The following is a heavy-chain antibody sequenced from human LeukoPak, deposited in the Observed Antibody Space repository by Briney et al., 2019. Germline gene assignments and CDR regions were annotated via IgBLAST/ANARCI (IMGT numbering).Heavy chain of an antibody. CDR1: RFTFSSYA. Sequence: GGSLRLSCAASRFTFSSYAMSWVRQAPGKGLEWVSAISGSGGSTYYADSVKGRFTISRDNSENTLYLQMNSLRAEDTAVYYCAPVPRATPRRDITMIVVDPDDYWGQGTLVTVSS. D-gene: IGHD3-22*01. V-gene: IGHV3-23*01. J-gene: IGHJ4*02. CDR2: ISGSGGST. CDR3: APVPRATPRRDITMIVVDPDDY.